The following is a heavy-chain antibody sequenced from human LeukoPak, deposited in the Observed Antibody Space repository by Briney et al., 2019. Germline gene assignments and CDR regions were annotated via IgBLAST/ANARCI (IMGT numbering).Heavy chain of an antibody. CDR3: ARGGLRYFDWSPPLDY. D-gene: IGHD3-9*01. J-gene: IGHJ4*02. Sequence: SETLSLTCTVSGGSISSYYWSWIRQPAGKGLEWIGRIYTSGSANYNHSLKSRVTISVDTSKNQFSLKLSSVTAADTAVYYCARGGLRYFDWSPPLDYWGQGTLVTVSS. V-gene: IGHV4-4*07. CDR1: GGSISSYY. CDR2: IYTSGSA.